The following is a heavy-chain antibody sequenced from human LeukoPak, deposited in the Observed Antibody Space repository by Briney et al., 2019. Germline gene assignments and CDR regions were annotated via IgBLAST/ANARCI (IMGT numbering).Heavy chain of an antibody. CDR1: GFTFSSYG. V-gene: IGHV3-23*01. CDR2: ISGSGGST. Sequence: GGSLRLSCAASGFTFSSYGMSWVRQAPGKGLEWVSAISGSGGSTYYADSVRGRFTISRDNSKNTLYLQMNSLRAEDTAVYYCAKEHYYDSSGCFDYWGQGTLVTVSS. J-gene: IGHJ4*02. CDR3: AKEHYYDSSGCFDY. D-gene: IGHD3-22*01.